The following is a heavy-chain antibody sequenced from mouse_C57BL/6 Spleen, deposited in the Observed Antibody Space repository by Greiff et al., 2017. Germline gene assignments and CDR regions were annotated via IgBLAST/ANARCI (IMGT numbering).Heavy chain of an antibody. D-gene: IGHD1-1*01. Sequence: VQLQQPGAELVMPGASVKLSCKASGYTFTSYWMHWVKQRPGPGLEWIGEIDPSASYTNYNQKFKGKSTLSGDKSSSTAYMQLSSLTSEDSAVYYCARGDDGSSYRNFDYWGQGTTLTVSS. CDR1: GYTFTSYW. J-gene: IGHJ2*01. CDR2: IDPSASYT. CDR3: ARGDDGSSYRNFDY. V-gene: IGHV1-69*01.